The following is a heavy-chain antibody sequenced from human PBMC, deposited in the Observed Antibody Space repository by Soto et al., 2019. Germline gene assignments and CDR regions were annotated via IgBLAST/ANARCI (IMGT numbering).Heavy chain of an antibody. Sequence: QVTLKESGPVLVKPTETLTLRCTVSGLSITDSEMGVSWIRQPPVQPLEWLAHIDSSGEKSYRTFLKSRLAISKDTSKRQIVLTMTKMDPADTATYYCARRHLAVAVSPWFDTWGQGIPVTVSS. CDR1: GLSITDSEMG. CDR2: IDSSGEK. J-gene: IGHJ5*02. D-gene: IGHD6-19*01. V-gene: IGHV2-26*01. CDR3: ARRHLAVAVSPWFDT.